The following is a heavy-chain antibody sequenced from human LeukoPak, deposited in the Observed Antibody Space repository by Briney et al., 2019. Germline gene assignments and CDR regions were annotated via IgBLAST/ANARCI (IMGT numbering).Heavy chain of an antibody. CDR1: GFSFSYYG. D-gene: IGHD2-15*01. CDR3: ARDGYCSGGSCYGYSDL. CDR2: IRYDGSDK. J-gene: IGHJ2*01. V-gene: IGHV3-30*02. Sequence: GGSLRLSCAASGFSFSYYGMHWVRQAPGKGLEWVAFIRYDGSDKYYADSVKGRFTISRDNSKNTLYLQMNSLRAEDTALYYCARDGYCSGGSCYGYSDLWGRGTLVTVSS.